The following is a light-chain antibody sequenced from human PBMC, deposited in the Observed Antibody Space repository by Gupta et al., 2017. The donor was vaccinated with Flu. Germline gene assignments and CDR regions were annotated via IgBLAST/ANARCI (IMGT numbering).Light chain of an antibody. V-gene: IGKV3-20*01. Sequence: ELVLTQSPGTLSLSPGERATLSCRASQSVSSSYLAWYQQKPGQAPRLIIYGASSRATGIPDRFSGSGSGTDFTLTISRLEPEDCAVYYCQQYGSSPPRYTFGQGTKLEIK. J-gene: IGKJ2*01. CDR1: QSVSSSY. CDR2: GAS. CDR3: QQYGSSPPRYT.